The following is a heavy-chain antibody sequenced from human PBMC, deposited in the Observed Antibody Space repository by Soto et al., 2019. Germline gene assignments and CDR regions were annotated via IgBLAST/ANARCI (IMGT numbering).Heavy chain of an antibody. V-gene: IGHV5-10-1*04. CDR2: IDTRDSYS. CDR3: ARLYCSGGSCYRRDRIVGATPGFYGMDV. Sequence: AESLKISWKGSGYSSTKYWIIWVRQVPGKGRGWVGRIDTRDSYSHHSRSFQGQGTLSADTSIRTAYLQWSSLKASGTAMYYWARLYCSGGSCYRRDRIVGATPGFYGMDVWGQGTTVTVSS. D-gene: IGHD2-15*01. CDR1: GYSSTKYW. J-gene: IGHJ6*02.